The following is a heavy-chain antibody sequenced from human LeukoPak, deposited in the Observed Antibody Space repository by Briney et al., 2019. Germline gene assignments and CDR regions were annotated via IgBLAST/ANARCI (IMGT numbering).Heavy chain of an antibody. J-gene: IGHJ4*02. V-gene: IGHV4-59*08. Sequence: SETLSLTCTVSGGSISSYYWSWIRQPPGKGLEWIGYMYHSGSTNYNPSLKSRVMISVDTSKNQFSLKLSSVTAADTAVYYCARHMAEYSSSWYPFDYWGQGTLVTVSS. CDR3: ARHMAEYSSSWYPFDY. D-gene: IGHD6-13*01. CDR1: GGSISSYY. CDR2: MYHSGST.